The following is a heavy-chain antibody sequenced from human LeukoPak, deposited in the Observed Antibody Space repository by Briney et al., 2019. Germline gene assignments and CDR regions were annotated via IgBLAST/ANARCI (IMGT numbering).Heavy chain of an antibody. D-gene: IGHD3-16*01. J-gene: IGHJ3*01. V-gene: IGHV3-23*01. CDR2: ISGSGGST. Sequence: PGGSLRLSCAASGFTFSNYAMSWVRQAPGKGLEWVSAISGSGGSTYYADSVKGRFTISRDNSKNTLYLQMNSLRVEDTAMYYCARGKAVDVWGQGTMVTVSS. CDR3: ARGKAVDV. CDR1: GFTFSNYA.